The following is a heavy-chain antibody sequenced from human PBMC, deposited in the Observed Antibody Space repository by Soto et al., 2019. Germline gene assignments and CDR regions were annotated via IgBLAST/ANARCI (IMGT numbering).Heavy chain of an antibody. D-gene: IGHD1-26*01. CDR1: GFTFSYYW. Sequence: EVQLVESGGGLVQPGESLRLSCAASGFTFSYYWMHWVRQAPGKGLVWVSRIPSDGSSTPYADSVKGRFTMSRDNARNRLYLQVIRRRAEETAGDFCAGVDRGAFALGGQGPVVPVSS. CDR2: IPSDGSST. CDR3: AGVDRGAFAL. V-gene: IGHV3-74*01. J-gene: IGHJ3*01.